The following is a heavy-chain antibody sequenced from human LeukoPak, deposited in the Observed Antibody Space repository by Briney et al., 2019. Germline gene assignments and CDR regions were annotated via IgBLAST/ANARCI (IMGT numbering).Heavy chain of an antibody. CDR2: INHSGST. J-gene: IGHJ6*02. CDR3: ARLRGYSYGPRSYGMDV. Sequence: SETLSLTCAVYGGSFSGYYWSWIRQPPGKGLEWIGEINHSGSTNYNPSLKSRVAISVDTSKNQFSLKLSSVTAADTAVYYCARLRGYSYGPRSYGMDVWGQGTTVTVSS. CDR1: GGSFSGYY. D-gene: IGHD5-18*01. V-gene: IGHV4-34*01.